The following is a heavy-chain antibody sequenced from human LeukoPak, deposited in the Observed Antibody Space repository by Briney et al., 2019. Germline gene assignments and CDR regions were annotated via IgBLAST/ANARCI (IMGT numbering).Heavy chain of an antibody. V-gene: IGHV3-53*01. CDR1: GLTVRVNY. CDR3: ARDTPLDSFDY. CDR2: IYAGGST. J-gene: IGHJ4*02. Sequence: GGSLRLSCAVSGLTVRVNYMTWVRQAPGEGLEWGSIIYAGGSTFHAGSVRSRFTISRDNSKNTLYLQMNNLRTEHTAVYYCARDTPLDSFDYWGQGTLVIVSS. D-gene: IGHD2-15*01.